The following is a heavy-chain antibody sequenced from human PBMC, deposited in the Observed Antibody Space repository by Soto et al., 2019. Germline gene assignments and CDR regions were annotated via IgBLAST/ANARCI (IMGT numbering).Heavy chain of an antibody. CDR1: GGFSSHYY. CDR2: IYHIGTT. CDR3: ARRYSSGSYVVFDI. V-gene: IGHV4-59*01. Sequence: QVQLQESGPGLVKPSETLSLTCTVSGGFSSHYYWSWIRQPPGKELEWIGYIYHIGTTNYYPSLESRVTLSVDTSKNEFSLRLNSVTAADTAVYYCARRYSSGSYVVFDIWGQGTMVSVSS. D-gene: IGHD2-15*01. J-gene: IGHJ3*02.